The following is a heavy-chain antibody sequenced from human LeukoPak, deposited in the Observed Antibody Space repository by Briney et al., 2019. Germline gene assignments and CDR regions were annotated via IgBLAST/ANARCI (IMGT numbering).Heavy chain of an antibody. CDR1: GYSINSGYS. D-gene: IGHD4-11*01. V-gene: IGHV4-38-2*01. CDR2: IYHSGYA. CDR3: ARNSSLTTLKGGWFDP. J-gene: IGHJ5*02. Sequence: SETLSLTCAVSGYSINSGYSWTWLRQRPGKGLEWIGNIYHSGYAYYNPSLKCRVTISLDASKNQFSLRLSSVTAADTAVYYCARNSSLTTLKGGWFDPWGQGTLVTVSS.